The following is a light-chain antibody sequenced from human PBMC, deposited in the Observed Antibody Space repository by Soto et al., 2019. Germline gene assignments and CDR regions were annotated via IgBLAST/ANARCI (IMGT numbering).Light chain of an antibody. CDR2: AAS. V-gene: IGKV1-33*01. CDR1: QDISNY. J-gene: IGKJ1*01. CDR3: QQYGNVPKT. Sequence: DIQMTQSPSSLSASVGERVTITCQASQDISNYLNWYQQKPGKAPKLLIYAASNLGTGVPSRFSASGSVTDFTFTISSLQPEDIATYYCQQYGNVPKTFGQGTKVEIK.